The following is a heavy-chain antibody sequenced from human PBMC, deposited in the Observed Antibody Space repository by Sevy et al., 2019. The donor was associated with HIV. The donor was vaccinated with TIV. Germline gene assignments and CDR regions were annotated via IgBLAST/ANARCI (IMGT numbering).Heavy chain of an antibody. CDR2: ISWNSGSI. CDR3: AKDIAAYYCSSTSCYNRNPRIDY. J-gene: IGHJ4*02. V-gene: IGHV3-9*01. D-gene: IGHD2-2*02. CDR1: GFTFDDYA. Sequence: GGSLRLSCAASGFTFDDYAMHWVRQAPGKGLEWVSGISWNSGSIGYADSVKGRFTISRDNAKNSLYLLMNSLRAEDTALYYCAKDIAAYYCSSTSCYNRNPRIDYWGQGTLVTVSS.